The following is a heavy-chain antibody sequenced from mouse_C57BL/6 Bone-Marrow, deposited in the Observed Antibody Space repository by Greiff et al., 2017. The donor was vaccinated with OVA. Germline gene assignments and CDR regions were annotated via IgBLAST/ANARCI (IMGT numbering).Heavy chain of an antibody. J-gene: IGHJ1*03. CDR2: IWTGGGT. V-gene: IGHV2-9-1*01. D-gene: IGHD1-3*01. CDR3: AGVRGLTRGYFDV. Sequence: VKLVESGPGLVAPSQRLSITCTVSGFSLTSYAISWVRQPPGKGLEWLGVIWTGGGTNYNSALKSRLSISKDNSKSQVFLKMNSLQTDDTARYYCAGVRGLTRGYFDVWGTGTTVTVSS. CDR1: GFSLTSYA.